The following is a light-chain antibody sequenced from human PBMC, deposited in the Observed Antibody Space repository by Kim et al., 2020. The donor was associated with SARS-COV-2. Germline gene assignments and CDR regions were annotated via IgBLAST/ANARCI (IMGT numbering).Light chain of an antibody. V-gene: IGKV3-15*01. Sequence: VSPGEGFTLSCRASQSVNGTLAWYQRKPGQAPRLVIYGGSNRATGIPARFSASGSGTEFTLTITSLQSEDFAVYSCQQYNNWPRTFGLGTKVDIK. CDR1: QSVNGT. CDR3: QQYNNWPRT. CDR2: GGS. J-gene: IGKJ1*01.